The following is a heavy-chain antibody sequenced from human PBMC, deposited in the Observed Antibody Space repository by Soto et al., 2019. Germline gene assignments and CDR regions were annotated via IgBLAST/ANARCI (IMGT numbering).Heavy chain of an antibody. D-gene: IGHD5-12*01. Sequence: ASVKVSCKASGGTFSSYAISWVRQAPGQGLEWMGGIIPIFGTANYAQKFQGRVTITADESTSTAYMELSSLRSEDTAVYYCARGSGMERWLQTKYYYYGMDVWGQGTTVTVSS. V-gene: IGHV1-69*13. J-gene: IGHJ6*02. CDR2: IIPIFGTA. CDR3: ARGSGMERWLQTKYYYYGMDV. CDR1: GGTFSSYA.